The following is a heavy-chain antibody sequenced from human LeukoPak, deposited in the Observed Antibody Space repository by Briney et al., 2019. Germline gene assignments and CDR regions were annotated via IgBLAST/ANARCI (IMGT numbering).Heavy chain of an antibody. CDR3: ARASGYGTNWFDP. V-gene: IGHV3-21*01. CDR2: ISSSSSYI. CDR1: GFTFSSYS. J-gene: IGHJ5*02. D-gene: IGHD5-12*01. Sequence: SGGSLGLSCAASGFTFSSYSMNWVRQAPGKGLEWVSSISSSSSYIYYADSVKGRFTISRDNAKNSLYLQMNSLRAEDTAVYYCARASGYGTNWFDPWGQGTLVTVSS.